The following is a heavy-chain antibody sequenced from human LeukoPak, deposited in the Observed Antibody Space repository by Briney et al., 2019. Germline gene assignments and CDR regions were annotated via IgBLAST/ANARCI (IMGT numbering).Heavy chain of an antibody. D-gene: IGHD5-18*01. Sequence: GASVKVSCKASGGTFSSYAISWVRQAPGQGLEWMGGIIPIFGTANYAQKFQGRVTITADESTSTAYMELSSLRSEDTAVYYCARIKKAMVTRYYMDVWGKGTTVTISS. CDR3: ARIKKAMVTRYYMDV. CDR2: IIPIFGTA. J-gene: IGHJ6*03. V-gene: IGHV1-69*13. CDR1: GGTFSSYA.